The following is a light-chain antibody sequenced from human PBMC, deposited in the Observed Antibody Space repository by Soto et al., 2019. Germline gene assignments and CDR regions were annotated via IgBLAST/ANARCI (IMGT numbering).Light chain of an antibody. Sequence: QSALTQPASVSGSPGQSITISCTGSSSDVGGYSYVSWYQQHPGNAPKLMIYLVSSRPSGVSNRFSGSKSGNTASLTISGLQAEDEADYYCSSYTSSNTYVFGTGTKLTVL. CDR2: LVS. CDR3: SSYTSSNTYV. CDR1: SSDVGGYSY. J-gene: IGLJ1*01. V-gene: IGLV2-14*03.